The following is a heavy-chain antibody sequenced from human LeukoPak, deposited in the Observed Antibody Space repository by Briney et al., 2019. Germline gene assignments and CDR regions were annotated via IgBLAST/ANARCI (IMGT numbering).Heavy chain of an antibody. V-gene: IGHV1-2*02. CDR2: INPNSGGT. D-gene: IGHD5-18*01. CDR3: ARDTAMVSYLYYYYYGMDV. CDR1: GYTFTGYY. J-gene: IGHJ6*02. Sequence: ASVKVSCKASGYTFTGYYIHWVRQAPGQGLEWMGWINPNSGGTNYAQKFQGRVTMTRDTSISTAYMELSRLRSDDTAVYYCARDTAMVSYLYYYYYGMDVWGQGTTVTVSS.